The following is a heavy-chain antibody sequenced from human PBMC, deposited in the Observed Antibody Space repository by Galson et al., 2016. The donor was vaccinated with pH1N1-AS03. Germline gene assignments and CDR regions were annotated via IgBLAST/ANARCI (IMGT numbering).Heavy chain of an antibody. Sequence: SLRLSCAASGFTFSDFAMHWVRQAPGEGLDWVAVISYDGSNKYYEDSVKGRFTISRDSSKNTLYLQMNSLRPEDTAMYYCARDYIVGATRGAGTFDVWGHGTMVTVSS. CDR2: ISYDGSNK. CDR1: GFTFSDFA. V-gene: IGHV3-30-3*01. J-gene: IGHJ3*01. D-gene: IGHD1-26*01. CDR3: ARDYIVGATRGAGTFDV.